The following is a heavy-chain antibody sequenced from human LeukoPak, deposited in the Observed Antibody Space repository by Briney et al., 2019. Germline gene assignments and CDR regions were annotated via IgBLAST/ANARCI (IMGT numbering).Heavy chain of an antibody. CDR3: AHGSMYQLDY. V-gene: IGHV3-9*01. J-gene: IGHJ4*02. CDR1: GFTFDDYA. D-gene: IGHD2-2*01. CDR2: ISWNSGSI. Sequence: GRSLRLSCAASGFTFDDYAMHWVRQAPGKGLEWVSGISWNSGSIGYADSVKGRFTISRDNAKNSLYLQMNSLRAEDTALYYCAHGSMYQLDYWGQGTLVTVSS.